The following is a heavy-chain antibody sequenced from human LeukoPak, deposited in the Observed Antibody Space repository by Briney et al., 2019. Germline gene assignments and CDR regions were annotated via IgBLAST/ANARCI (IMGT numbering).Heavy chain of an antibody. Sequence: SETLSLTCAVYGESFSGYYWTWIRQPPGKGLEWIAEINHIGTTNYNPSLRSRVTISADTSKNQFSLKMNSVTAADTAVYYCARARETVGTDYWGQGTLVTVSS. CDR1: GESFSGYY. CDR2: INHIGTT. CDR3: ARARETVGTDY. J-gene: IGHJ4*02. V-gene: IGHV4-34*01. D-gene: IGHD5-12*01.